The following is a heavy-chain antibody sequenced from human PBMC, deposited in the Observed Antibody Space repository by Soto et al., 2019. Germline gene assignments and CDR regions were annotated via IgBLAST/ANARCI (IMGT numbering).Heavy chain of an antibody. J-gene: IGHJ4*02. D-gene: IGHD5-12*01. CDR3: ARVQSGYDFAY. CDR2: ISAYNGNT. CDR1: GYTFTSYG. Sequence: QVQLVQSGVEVKKPGASVKDSCKASGYTFTSYGINWLRQAPGQGLEWMGWISAYNGNTHYAQKLQGRVTMTTDTSTSTAYMELRSLRSDDTAVYYCARVQSGYDFAYWGQGTLVTVSS. V-gene: IGHV1-18*01.